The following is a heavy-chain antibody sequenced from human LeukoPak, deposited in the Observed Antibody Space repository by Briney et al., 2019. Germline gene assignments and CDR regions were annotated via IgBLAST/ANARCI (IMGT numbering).Heavy chain of an antibody. J-gene: IGHJ4*02. CDR1: GYTFTTHY. D-gene: IGHD3-22*01. CDR3: ARMHYYYDRSYYTLDY. V-gene: IGHV1-2*06. Sequence: ASVKVSCKASGYTFTTHYIHWVRQAPGQGLEWMGRINPNSGGTIYAQKLQGRVTMTTDRSITTAYMELSSLRSDDTAFYYCARMHYYYDRSYYTLDYWGQGTLVTVSS. CDR2: INPNSGGT.